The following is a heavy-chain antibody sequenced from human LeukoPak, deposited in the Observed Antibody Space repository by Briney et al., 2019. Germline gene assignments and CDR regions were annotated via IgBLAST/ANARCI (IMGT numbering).Heavy chain of an antibody. J-gene: IGHJ4*02. CDR2: IYNSRDT. D-gene: IGHD6-13*01. V-gene: IGHV4-59*01. Sequence: PSETLSLTCTVSGGSISSYYWSWIRQPPGKGLEWLGYIYNSRDTNYNPSLKGRVTFSVDTSRNQFSLRLSSVTAADTAVYYCARKGPIAATGPDYWGQGTLVTVSS. CDR3: ARKGPIAATGPDY. CDR1: GGSISSYY.